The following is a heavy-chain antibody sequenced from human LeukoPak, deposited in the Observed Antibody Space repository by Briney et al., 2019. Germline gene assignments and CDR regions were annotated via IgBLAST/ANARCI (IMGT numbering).Heavy chain of an antibody. D-gene: IGHD2-15*01. CDR2: INPSGGST. Sequence: GASVKVSCKASGYTFTSYYMHWVRQAPGQGLEWMGMINPSGGSTSYAQKFQGRVTMTRDTATSTVYMELSSLRSEDTAVYYCARDLGYCSGGSCPIFDYWGQGTLVTVSS. J-gene: IGHJ4*02. CDR1: GYTFTSYY. V-gene: IGHV1-46*01. CDR3: ARDLGYCSGGSCPIFDY.